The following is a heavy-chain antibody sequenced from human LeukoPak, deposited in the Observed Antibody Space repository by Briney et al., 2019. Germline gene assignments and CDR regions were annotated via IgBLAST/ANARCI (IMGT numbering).Heavy chain of an antibody. V-gene: IGHV4-38-2*01. Sequence: SETLSLTCAVSVYSISSGYYWGWIRQPPGKGVEWIGSIYHSGSTYYNPSLKSRVTISVDTSKNQFSLKLSSVTAADTAVYYCARGPQPNWFDPWGQGTLVTVSS. D-gene: IGHD1-14*01. J-gene: IGHJ5*02. CDR1: VYSISSGYY. CDR3: ARGPQPNWFDP. CDR2: IYHSGST.